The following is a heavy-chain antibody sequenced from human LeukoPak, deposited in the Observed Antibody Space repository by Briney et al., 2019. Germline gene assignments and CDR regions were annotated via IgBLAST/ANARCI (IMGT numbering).Heavy chain of an antibody. CDR1: GYTFTGYY. V-gene: IGHV1-18*04. D-gene: IGHD3-10*01. CDR2: ISAYNGNT. CDR3: ARDRENDAFDI. Sequence: AAVKVSCKASGYTFTGYYMHWVRQAPGQGLQWMGWISAYNGNTNYAQKLQGRVTMTTDTSTSTAYMELRSLRSDDTAVYYCARDRENDAFDIWGQGTMVTVSS. J-gene: IGHJ3*02.